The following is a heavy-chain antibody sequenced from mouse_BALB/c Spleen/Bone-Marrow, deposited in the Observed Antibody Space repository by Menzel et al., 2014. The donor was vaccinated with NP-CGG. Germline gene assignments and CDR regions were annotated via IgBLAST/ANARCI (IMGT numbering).Heavy chain of an antibody. V-gene: IGHV3-8*02. Sequence: EVQLQQSGPSLVKPSQTLSLTCSVTGDSITSGYWNWIRKFPGNKLEYMGYISYSGXTYYSPSLKSRISITRDTSKNQYYLQLNSVTTEDTXXXXCATXXGYYFDYWGQGTTLTVSS. CDR2: ISYSGXT. CDR1: GDSITSGY. CDR3: ATXXGYYFDY. J-gene: IGHJ2*01. D-gene: IGHD2-2*01.